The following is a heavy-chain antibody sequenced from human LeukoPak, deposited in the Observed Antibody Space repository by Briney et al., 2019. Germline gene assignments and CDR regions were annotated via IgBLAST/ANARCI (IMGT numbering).Heavy chain of an antibody. J-gene: IGHJ4*02. Sequence: GGSLRLSCAASTFTFSIYAMSWVRQAPGKGLEWVSSITSAGGTTWYAGSVKGRFTISRDNSKNTVYLQMNSLRVEDTAVYYCAKVIVVVITVFDYWGQGTLVTVSS. CDR3: AKVIVVVITVFDY. D-gene: IGHD3-22*01. V-gene: IGHV3-23*01. CDR1: TFTFSIYA. CDR2: ITSAGGTT.